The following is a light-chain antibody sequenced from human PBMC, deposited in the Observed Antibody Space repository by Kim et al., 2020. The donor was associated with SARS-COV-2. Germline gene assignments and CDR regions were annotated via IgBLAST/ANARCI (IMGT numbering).Light chain of an antibody. CDR3: LQHNRYPRT. CDR2: AAS. J-gene: IGKJ1*01. CDR1: QGIRKD. V-gene: IGKV1-17*01. Sequence: DIQMTQSPSSLSASVGDRVTITCRASQGIRKDLGWYQQKPGKAPRQLIYAASKLQSGVPSRFSGSGSGTEFTLTISSLQPEDFATYYCLQHNRYPRTFGQGTKVDIK.